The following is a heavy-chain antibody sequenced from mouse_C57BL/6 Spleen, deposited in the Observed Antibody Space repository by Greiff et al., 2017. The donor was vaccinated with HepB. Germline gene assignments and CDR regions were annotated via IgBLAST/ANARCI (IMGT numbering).Heavy chain of an antibody. J-gene: IGHJ1*03. CDR2: IHPNSGST. Sequence: VQLQQSGAELVKPGASVKLSCKASGYTFTSYWMHWVKQRPGQGLEWIGMIHPNSGSTNYNEKFKSKATLTVDKSSSTAYMQLSSLTSEDSAVYYCLYYGSSYWYFDVWGTGTTVTVSS. V-gene: IGHV1-64*01. CDR1: GYTFTSYW. CDR3: LYYGSSYWYFDV. D-gene: IGHD1-1*01.